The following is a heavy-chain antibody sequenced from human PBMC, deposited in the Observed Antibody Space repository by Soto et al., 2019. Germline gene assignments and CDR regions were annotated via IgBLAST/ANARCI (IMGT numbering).Heavy chain of an antibody. Sequence: QVQLVQSGAEVKEPGASVTVSCRASGDRFTDYYMHWVRQAPRQGLEWMGWINPNSGVSKYAQKFQGWVTMTRDTSLRTVYMQLSSHRFDDTAIYYCARESGGATATLDYYYFYMEVWGTGTRVTVSS. CDR3: ARESGGATATLDYYYFYMEV. D-gene: IGHD5-12*01. V-gene: IGHV1-2*04. J-gene: IGHJ6*03. CDR1: GDRFTDYY. CDR2: INPNSGVS.